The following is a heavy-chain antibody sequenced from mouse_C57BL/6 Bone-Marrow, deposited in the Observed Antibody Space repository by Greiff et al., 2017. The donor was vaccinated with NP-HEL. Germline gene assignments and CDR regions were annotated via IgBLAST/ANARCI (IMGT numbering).Heavy chain of an antibody. Sequence: VQLQQSGAELMKPGASVKLSCKATGYTFTGYWIEWVKQRPGHGLEWIGEILPGRGSTNYNEKFKGKATFTADTSSNTAYMQLSSLTTEDSAIYYCAREGAYYYGLYYFDYWGQGTTLTVSS. D-gene: IGHD1-1*01. V-gene: IGHV1-9*01. J-gene: IGHJ2*01. CDR2: ILPGRGST. CDR1: GYTFTGYW. CDR3: AREGAYYYGLYYFDY.